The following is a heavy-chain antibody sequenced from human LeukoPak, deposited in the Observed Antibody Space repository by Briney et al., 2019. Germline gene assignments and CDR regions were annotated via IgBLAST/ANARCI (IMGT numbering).Heavy chain of an antibody. CDR2: ISYDGSNK. CDR3: ARDGGYSYGYLGRLFDY. J-gene: IGHJ4*02. CDR1: GFTFSSYA. V-gene: IGHV3-30*04. Sequence: GGSLRLSCAASGFTFSSYAMHWVRQAPGKGLEWVAVISYDGSNKYYADSVKGRFTISRDNSKNTLYLQMNSLRAEDTAVYYCARDGGYSYGYLGRLFDYWGQGTLVTVSS. D-gene: IGHD5-18*01.